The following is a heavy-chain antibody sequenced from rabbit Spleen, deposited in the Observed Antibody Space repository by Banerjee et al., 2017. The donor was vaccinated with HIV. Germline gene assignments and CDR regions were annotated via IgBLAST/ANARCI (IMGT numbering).Heavy chain of an antibody. D-gene: IGHD4-1*01. CDR2: IDPVFGIT. J-gene: IGHJ4*01. V-gene: IGHV1S7*01. Sequence: QSLEESGGGLVQPGVSLKLSCKASGFDFSSYGVSWVRQAPGKGLEWIGYIDPVFGITYFANWVNGRFTISSHNAQNTLFLQLNSLTAADTATYFCVREVAARFKLWGPGTLVTVS. CDR3: VREVAARFKL. CDR1: GFDFSSYG.